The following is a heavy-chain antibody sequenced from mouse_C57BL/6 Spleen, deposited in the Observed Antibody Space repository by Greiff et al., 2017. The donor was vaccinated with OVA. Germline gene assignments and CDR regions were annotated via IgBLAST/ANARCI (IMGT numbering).Heavy chain of an antibody. CDR3: ARYPSYYGSSYRYFDV. Sequence: VQLQQPGAELVKPGASVKLSCKASGYTFTSYWMQWVKQRPGQGLEWIGEIDPSDSYTNYNQKFKGKATLTVDTSSSTAYMQLSSLTSEDSAVYYCARYPSYYGSSYRYFDVWGTGTTVTVSS. J-gene: IGHJ1*03. V-gene: IGHV1-50*01. CDR2: IDPSDSYT. D-gene: IGHD1-1*01. CDR1: GYTFTSYW.